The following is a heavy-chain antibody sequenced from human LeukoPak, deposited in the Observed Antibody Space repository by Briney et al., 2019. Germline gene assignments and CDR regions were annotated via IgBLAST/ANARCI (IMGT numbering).Heavy chain of an antibody. J-gene: IGHJ4*02. CDR3: AKPKCSDTTCYRFFDY. D-gene: IGHD2-15*01. CDR1: GFTFSTYA. CDR2: ISAGGRTT. V-gene: IGHV3-23*01. Sequence: GGSLKLSCSGSGFTFSTYAMSWVRQTPGQGLEWVSGISAGGRTTFHTDSVKGRFTISRDNSKNTLYLQMNSLRVEDTAIYYCAKPKCSDTTCYRFFDYWGQGLVVTVSS.